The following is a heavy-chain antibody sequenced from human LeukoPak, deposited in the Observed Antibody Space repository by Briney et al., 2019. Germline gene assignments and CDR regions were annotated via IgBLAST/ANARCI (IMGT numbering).Heavy chain of an antibody. Sequence: SETLSLTCTVSAGSISSSSYYWGWIRQPPGKGLEWIGSIYYSGSTYYNPSLKSRLTISVDTSENQFSLKLSSVTAADPAVYYCVTSNYGRFDPWGQGTLVTVSS. J-gene: IGHJ5*02. CDR1: AGSISSSSYY. CDR2: IYYSGST. CDR3: VTSNYGRFDP. V-gene: IGHV4-39*01. D-gene: IGHD4-11*01.